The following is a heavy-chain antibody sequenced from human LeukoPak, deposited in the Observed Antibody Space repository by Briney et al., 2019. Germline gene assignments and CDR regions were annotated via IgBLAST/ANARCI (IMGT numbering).Heavy chain of an antibody. CDR2: ISSSSTYI. J-gene: IGHJ4*03. V-gene: IGHV3-21*01. D-gene: IGHD6-6*01. Sequence: AGGSLRLSCAASGFTFSGDNMNWVRQAPGKGLEWVSSISSSSTYIYYADSVKGRFTISRDNAKNSLYLQMNSLRAEDTAVYYCARDPGGSSAYWGPVILVTVSS. CDR1: GFTFSGDN. CDR3: ARDPGGSSAY.